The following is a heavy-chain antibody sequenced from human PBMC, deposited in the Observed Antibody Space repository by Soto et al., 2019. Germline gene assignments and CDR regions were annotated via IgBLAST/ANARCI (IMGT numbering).Heavy chain of an antibody. D-gene: IGHD3-22*01. V-gene: IGHV1-8*01. CDR1: GYTFTSYD. Sequence: GASVKVSCKASGYTFTSYDINWVRQATGQGLEWMGWMNPNSGNTGYAQKFQGRVTMTRNTSISTAYMELSSLRSEDTAVYYCAVFSSGYYYPDSDYWGQGTLVTVSS. CDR2: MNPNSGNT. J-gene: IGHJ4*02. CDR3: AVFSSGYYYPDSDY.